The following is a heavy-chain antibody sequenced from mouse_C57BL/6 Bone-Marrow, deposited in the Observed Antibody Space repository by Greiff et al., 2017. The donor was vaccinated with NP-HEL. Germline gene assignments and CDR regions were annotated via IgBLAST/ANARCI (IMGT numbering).Heavy chain of an antibody. CDR1: GYTFTDYY. J-gene: IGHJ4*01. V-gene: IGHV1-76*01. Sequence: VQLQQSGAELVRPGASVKLSCKASGYTFTDYYINWVKQRPGQGLEWIARIYPGSGNTYYNEKFKGKATLTAEKSSSTAYMQLSSLTSEDSAVYFCAALGRAYAMDYWGQGTSVTVSS. CDR2: IYPGSGNT. D-gene: IGHD3-3*01. CDR3: AALGRAYAMDY.